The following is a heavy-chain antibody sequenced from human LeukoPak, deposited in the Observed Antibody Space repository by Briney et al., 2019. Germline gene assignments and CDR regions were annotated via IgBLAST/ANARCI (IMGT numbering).Heavy chain of an antibody. J-gene: IGHJ4*02. CDR2: INHSGST. CDR1: GGSFSGYY. D-gene: IGHD6-13*01. V-gene: IGHV4-34*01. CDR3: ARERIAAAAYYFDY. Sequence: SETLSLTCAVYGGSFSGYYWSWIRQPPGKGLEWIGEINHSGSTNYNPSLKSRVTISVDTSKNQFSLKLSSVTAADTAVYYCARERIAAAAYYFDYWGQGTLVTVSS.